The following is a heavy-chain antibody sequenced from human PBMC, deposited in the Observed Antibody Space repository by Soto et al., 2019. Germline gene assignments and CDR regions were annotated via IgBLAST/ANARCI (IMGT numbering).Heavy chain of an antibody. D-gene: IGHD4-17*01. Sequence: QVQLQESGPGLVKPSETLSLTCTVSGGSISSYYWSWIRQPPGKGLEWIGYIYYSGSTNYNPSLKSRVTISVDTSKNQFSLKLSSVTAADTAVYYCARLYGDASDYWGQGTLVTVSS. CDR1: GGSISSYY. CDR2: IYYSGST. CDR3: ARLYGDASDY. V-gene: IGHV4-59*08. J-gene: IGHJ4*02.